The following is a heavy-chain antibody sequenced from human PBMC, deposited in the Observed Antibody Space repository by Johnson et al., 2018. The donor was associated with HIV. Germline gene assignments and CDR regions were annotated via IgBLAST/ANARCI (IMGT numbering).Heavy chain of an antibody. Sequence: VQLVESGGGLVQPGRSLRLSCAASGFTFDDYGMSWVRQAPGKGLEWVSGINWNGGSTGYADSVKGRFTLSRDNSKNTLDLQMNSLTIEDTAVFYCAKTRMGGILDAFDLWGQGTMVIVS. V-gene: IGHV3-20*04. J-gene: IGHJ3*01. CDR2: INWNGGST. CDR1: GFTFDDYG. CDR3: AKTRMGGILDAFDL. D-gene: IGHD3-10*01.